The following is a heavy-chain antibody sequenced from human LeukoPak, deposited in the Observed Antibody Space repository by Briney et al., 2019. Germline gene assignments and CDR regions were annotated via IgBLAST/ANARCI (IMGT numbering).Heavy chain of an antibody. CDR3: ARAPPPYSPYYYYYGMDV. CDR1: GGSISSGGYY. D-gene: IGHD5-12*01. J-gene: IGHJ6*04. V-gene: IGHV4-31*03. Sequence: SETLSLTCTVSGGSISSGGYYWSWIRQHPGKGLEWIGYIYYSGSTYYNPSLKCRVTISVDTSKNQFSLKLSSVTAADTAVYYCARAPPPYSPYYYYYGMDVWGKGTTVTVSS. CDR2: IYYSGST.